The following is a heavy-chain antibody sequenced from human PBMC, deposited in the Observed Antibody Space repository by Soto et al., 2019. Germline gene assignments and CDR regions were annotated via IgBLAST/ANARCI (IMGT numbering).Heavy chain of an antibody. CDR3: AKEFGSTWIDH. D-gene: IGHD6-13*01. Sequence: PGGSLRLSCAASGFTLTTYGMHWVRQAPGKGLEWVAATSYDGTKEYYADSVKGRFTISRDSSRNTLFLQLNSLRAEDTAVYYCAKEFGSTWIDHWGEGTLVTVSS. CDR2: TSYDGTKE. J-gene: IGHJ4*02. CDR1: GFTLTTYG. V-gene: IGHV3-30*18.